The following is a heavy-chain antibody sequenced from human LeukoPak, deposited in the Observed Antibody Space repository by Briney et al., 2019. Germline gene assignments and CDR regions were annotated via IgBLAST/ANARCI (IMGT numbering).Heavy chain of an antibody. Sequence: GGSLRLSCAASGFTFSSYAMSWVRQAPGKGLEWVSAISGSGGSTYYADSVKGRFTISRDNSKNTLYLQMNSLRAEDTAVYYCASRGLYSSSWYFPFDYWGQGTLVTVSS. J-gene: IGHJ4*02. D-gene: IGHD6-13*01. V-gene: IGHV3-23*01. CDR1: GFTFSSYA. CDR2: ISGSGGST. CDR3: ASRGLYSSSWYFPFDY.